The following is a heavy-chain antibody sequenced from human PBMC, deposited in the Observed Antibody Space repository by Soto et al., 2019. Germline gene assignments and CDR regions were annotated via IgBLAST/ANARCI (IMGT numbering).Heavy chain of an antibody. CDR3: ARVNTAMGLGTNCDY. Sequence: EVQLVESGGGLVQPGGSLRLSCAASGFTFSSYWMHWVRQAPGKGLVWVSRINSDGSSPHYADSVKGRFTISRDNAKNTLYLQMNSLRAEDTAVYYCARVNTAMGLGTNCDYWGKGTLVTVSS. J-gene: IGHJ4*02. V-gene: IGHV3-74*01. CDR2: INSDGSSP. D-gene: IGHD5-18*01. CDR1: GFTFSSYW.